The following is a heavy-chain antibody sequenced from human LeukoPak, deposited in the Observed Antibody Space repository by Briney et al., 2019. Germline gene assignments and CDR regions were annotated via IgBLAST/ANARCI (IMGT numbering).Heavy chain of an antibody. Sequence: GGSLRLSCAAPGFTFSSYAMSWVRQAPGMGLEWVSAISGSGGSTYYADSVKGRFTISRDNSKNTLYLQMNSLRAEDTAVYYCAKALNEYFDYWGQGTLVTVSS. V-gene: IGHV3-23*01. CDR3: AKALNEYFDY. J-gene: IGHJ4*02. CDR1: GFTFSSYA. CDR2: ISGSGGST.